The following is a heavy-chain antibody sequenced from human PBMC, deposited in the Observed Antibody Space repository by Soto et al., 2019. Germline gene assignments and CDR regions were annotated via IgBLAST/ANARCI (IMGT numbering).Heavy chain of an antibody. V-gene: IGHV2-5*02. Sequence: QITLNESGPTVVKPTETLTLTCTFSGFSLTTSGVGVGWVRQSPGKAPEWLAFIYWDDDKRYSTSLKRRLTITKDTSKNQVVLTMANVDPADTATYYCAHRVLRAVFGLVTTTAIYSDFWGQGTPVVVSS. CDR3: AHRVLRAVFGLVTTTAIYSDF. CDR1: GFSLTTSGVG. CDR2: IYWDDDK. D-gene: IGHD3-3*01. J-gene: IGHJ4*02.